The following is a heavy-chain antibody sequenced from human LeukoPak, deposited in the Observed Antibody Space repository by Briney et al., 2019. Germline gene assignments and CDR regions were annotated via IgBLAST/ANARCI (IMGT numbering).Heavy chain of an antibody. CDR2: IWYDGSNK. J-gene: IGHJ4*02. CDR1: XFTFSXYG. CDR3: ARDCSRRDGYNFACY. D-gene: IGHD5-24*01. Sequence: SLRLSXAXXXFTFSXYGMHWVRQAPGKGLEWVAVIWYDGSNKYYADSVKGRFTISRDNSKNTLYLQMNSLRAEDTAVYYCARDCSRRDGYNFACYWGQGTLVTVSS. V-gene: IGHV3-33*01.